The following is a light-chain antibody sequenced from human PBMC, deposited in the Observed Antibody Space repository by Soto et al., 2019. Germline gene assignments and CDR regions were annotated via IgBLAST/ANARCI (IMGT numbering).Light chain of an antibody. J-gene: IGLJ2*01. CDR3: AAWDDSLNGPV. CDR2: GNN. V-gene: IGLV1-44*01. CDR1: SSNIGSHT. Sequence: QSVLTQPPSASGTPGRRVTISCSGSSSNIGSHTENWYQQLPGTAPKLLIYGNNQRPSGVPDRFSASKSGTSASLAISGLQSEDEADYYCAAWDDSLNGPVIGGGTQLTVL.